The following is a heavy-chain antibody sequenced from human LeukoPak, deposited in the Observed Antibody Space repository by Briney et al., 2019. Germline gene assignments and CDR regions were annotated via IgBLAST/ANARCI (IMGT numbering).Heavy chain of an antibody. Sequence: GGSLRLSCAASGFNFSVYWMHWVRQAPGKGLVWVSRINSDGSNSNYADPVKGRFTISRDNAKNSLFLQIDSLRAEDPGLYYCGRSDSGHIDYWGQGILVTVSS. CDR2: INSDGSNS. V-gene: IGHV3-74*01. CDR1: GFNFSVYW. CDR3: GRSDSGHIDY. J-gene: IGHJ4*02. D-gene: IGHD5-12*01.